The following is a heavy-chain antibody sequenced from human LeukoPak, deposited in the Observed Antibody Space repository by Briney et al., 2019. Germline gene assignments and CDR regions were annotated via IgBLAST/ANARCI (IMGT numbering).Heavy chain of an antibody. CDR1: GFTFSSYA. CDR2: IKQDGSEK. J-gene: IGHJ6*03. Sequence: GGSLRLSCAASGFTFSSYAMSWVRQAPGKGLEWVASIKQDGSEKYYVDSVKGRFTISRDNAKNSLYLQMNSLRAEDTTIYYCARAMIVVLPSYMDVWGEGTTVTVSS. D-gene: IGHD3-22*01. V-gene: IGHV3-7*01. CDR3: ARAMIVVLPSYMDV.